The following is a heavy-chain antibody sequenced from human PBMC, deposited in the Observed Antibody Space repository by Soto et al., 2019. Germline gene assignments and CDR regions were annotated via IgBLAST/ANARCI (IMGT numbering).Heavy chain of an antibody. CDR2: ISSTSRTI. CDR1: GFNLTTSS. J-gene: IGHJ6*03. CDR3: ASLKFPVIPFLGDLQYMDV. V-gene: IGHV3-48*01. D-gene: IGHD3-16*01. Sequence: EVHLVESGGGLVQPGGSLRLSCAGAGFNLTTSSLNWVRQAPGKGLEWVSYISSTSRTIKYAESVKGRFTISRDNAKNSLYLQMNPLRAEDTAVYYCASLKFPVIPFLGDLQYMDVWGKGTTVAVSS.